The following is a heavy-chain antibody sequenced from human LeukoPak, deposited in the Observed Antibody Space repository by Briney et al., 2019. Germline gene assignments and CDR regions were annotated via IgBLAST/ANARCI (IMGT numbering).Heavy chain of an antibody. D-gene: IGHD4-17*01. J-gene: IGHJ4*02. CDR2: IKQDGSEK. V-gene: IGHV3-7*05. CDR3: AREFYGTFDY. Sequence: PGGSLRLSCAASGFTFSNSWMSWARQAPGKGLEWVANIKQDGSEKYYVDSVKGRFTISRDNAKNSLYLQMNSLRAEDTAIYYCAREFYGTFDYWGQGTLVTVSS. CDR1: GFTFSNSW.